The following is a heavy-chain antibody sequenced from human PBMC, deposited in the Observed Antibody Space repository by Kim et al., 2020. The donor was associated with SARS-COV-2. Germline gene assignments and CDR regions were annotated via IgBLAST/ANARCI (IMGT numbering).Heavy chain of an antibody. Sequence: ASVKVSCKASGYIFTSYAIHWVRQAPGQRLEWMGWMNAGTGNTKYSQKFQGRVTITRDTSASTAYMDLSSLTSEDTAVYYCARDRYDLGDSSGWYIIDYWGQGTLVTVSS. CDR1: GYIFTSYA. D-gene: IGHD6-13*01. J-gene: IGHJ4*02. CDR2: MNAGTGNT. V-gene: IGHV1-3*01. CDR3: ARDRYDLGDSSGWYIIDY.